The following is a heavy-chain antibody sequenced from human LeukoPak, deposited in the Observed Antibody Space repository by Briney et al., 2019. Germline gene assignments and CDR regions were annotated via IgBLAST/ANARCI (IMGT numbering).Heavy chain of an antibody. V-gene: IGHV1-18*01. CDR3: ARRVYSSSWYFDY. D-gene: IGHD6-13*01. CDR1: GYTFTSYG. CDR2: ISVNNGNT. Sequence: GASVKVSCKASGYTFTSYGISWVRQAPGQGLEWMGWISVNNGNTNYAQNLQGRVTMTTDTSTSTAYMELRSLRSEDTAVYYCARRVYSSSWYFDYWGQGTLVTVSS. J-gene: IGHJ4*02.